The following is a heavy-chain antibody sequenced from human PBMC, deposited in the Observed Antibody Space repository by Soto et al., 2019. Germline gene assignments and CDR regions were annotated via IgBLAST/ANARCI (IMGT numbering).Heavy chain of an antibody. CDR3: ARALTGGYSSGWYQTYYYYYGMDV. D-gene: IGHD6-19*01. Sequence: SQTLSLTCAISGDSVSTNTATWDWIRQSPSRGLEWLGRTYYRSKWFNDYAESVRGRITINPDTSNNQFSLQLNSVTPDDTAVYYCARALTGGYSSGWYQTYYYYYGMDVWGQGTTVTVSS. CDR2: TYYRSKWFN. V-gene: IGHV6-1*01. CDR1: GDSVSTNTAT. J-gene: IGHJ6*02.